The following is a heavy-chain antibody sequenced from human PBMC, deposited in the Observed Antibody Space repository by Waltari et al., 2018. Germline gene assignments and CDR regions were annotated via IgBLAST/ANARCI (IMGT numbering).Heavy chain of an antibody. V-gene: IGHV3-33*01. CDR1: GFTFSSYG. CDR3: ARETIRGNWFDP. J-gene: IGHJ5*02. Sequence: QVQLVESGGGVVQPGRSLRLSCAASGFTFSSYGMHWVRQAPGKGLEWVAVIWYDGRNKYYADSVKCRFTISRDNSKNTLYLQMNSLRAEDTAVYYCARETIRGNWFDPWGQGTLVTVSS. CDR2: IWYDGRNK. D-gene: IGHD2-2*02.